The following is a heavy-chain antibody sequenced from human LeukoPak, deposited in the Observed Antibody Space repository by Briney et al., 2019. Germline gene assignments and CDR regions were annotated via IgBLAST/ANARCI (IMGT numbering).Heavy chain of an antibody. D-gene: IGHD6-13*01. J-gene: IGHJ5*02. CDR1: GYTFTVYY. Sequence: GASVKVSCKASGYTFTVYYMHWVRQAPGQGLEWMGWINPNSGGTNYAQKFQGWVTMTRDTSISTAYMELSRLRSDDTAVYYCARDIAAGANWFDPWGQGTLVTVSS. CDR2: INPNSGGT. V-gene: IGHV1-2*04. CDR3: ARDIAAGANWFDP.